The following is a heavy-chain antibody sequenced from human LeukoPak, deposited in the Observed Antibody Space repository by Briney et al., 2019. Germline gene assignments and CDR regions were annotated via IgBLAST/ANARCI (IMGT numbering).Heavy chain of an antibody. J-gene: IGHJ5*02. D-gene: IGHD1-1*01. Sequence: PSETLSLTCTVSGGSISSSSYYWGWIRQPPGKGLEWIGSIYYSGSTNYNPSLKSRVTISVDTSKNQFSLKLSSVTAADTAVYYCARDHRRGTTNWFDPWGQGTLVTVSS. CDR2: IYYSGST. CDR1: GGSISSSSYY. V-gene: IGHV4-39*07. CDR3: ARDHRRGTTNWFDP.